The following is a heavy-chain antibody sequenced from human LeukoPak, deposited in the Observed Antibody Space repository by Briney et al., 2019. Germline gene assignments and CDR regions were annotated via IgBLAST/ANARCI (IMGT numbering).Heavy chain of an antibody. V-gene: IGHV4-59*08. J-gene: IGHJ6*02. CDR2: IYYSGST. CDR3: ARSGIVVVPAAGESVRRDYYYGMDV. D-gene: IGHD2-2*01. Sequence: SETKSLTCTVSGGSISSHYWSWIRQPPGKGLEWIGYIYYSGSTKYNPSLKSRVTISVDTSKNQFSLKLSSVTAADTAVYYCARSGIVVVPAAGESVRRDYYYGMDVWGQGTTVTVSS. CDR1: GGSISSHY.